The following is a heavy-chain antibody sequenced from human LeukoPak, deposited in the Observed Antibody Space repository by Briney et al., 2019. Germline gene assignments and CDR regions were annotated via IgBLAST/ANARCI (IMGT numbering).Heavy chain of an antibody. CDR1: GFTFGSYA. V-gene: IGHV3-23*01. Sequence: QSGGSLRLSCAASGFTFGSYAMNWVRQAPGKGLEWVSAISGSGGSIYHADSVKGRFTISRDNSKNTLYLQMNSLSAEDTAVYYCAKGRYDFWSGYSNWFDPWGQGTLVTDSS. CDR3: AKGRYDFWSGYSNWFDP. J-gene: IGHJ5*02. D-gene: IGHD3-3*01. CDR2: ISGSGGSI.